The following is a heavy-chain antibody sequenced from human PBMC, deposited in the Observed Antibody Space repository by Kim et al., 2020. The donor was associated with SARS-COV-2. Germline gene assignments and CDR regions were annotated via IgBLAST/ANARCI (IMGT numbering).Heavy chain of an antibody. V-gene: IGHV3-21*01. CDR2: ISSSSSYI. CDR3: ARDGQFLEWLSPWDYYDYMDV. J-gene: IGHJ6*03. CDR1: GFTFSSYS. Sequence: GGSLRLSCAASGFTFSSYSMNWVRQAPGKGLEWVSSISSSSSYIYYADSVKGRFTISRDNAKNSLYLQMNSLRAEDTAVYYCARDGQFLEWLSPWDYYDYMDVWGKGTTVTVSS. D-gene: IGHD3-3*01.